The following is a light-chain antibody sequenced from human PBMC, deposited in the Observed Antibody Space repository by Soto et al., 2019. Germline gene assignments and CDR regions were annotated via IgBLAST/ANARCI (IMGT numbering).Light chain of an antibody. Sequence: DIQMTQSPSSVPASVGDRVTITCLASQRISTYVNGYQHKPGKAPKLPIYGATSLQSGVPSRFSGSGSGTDFTLAISSLQPEDFATYYCQQSHTPPLTFGQGTKVDIK. CDR1: QRISTY. V-gene: IGKV1-39*01. CDR2: GAT. CDR3: QQSHTPPLT. J-gene: IGKJ1*01.